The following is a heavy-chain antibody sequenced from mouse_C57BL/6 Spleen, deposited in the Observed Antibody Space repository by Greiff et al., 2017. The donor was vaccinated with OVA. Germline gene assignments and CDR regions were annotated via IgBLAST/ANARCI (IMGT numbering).Heavy chain of an antibody. D-gene: IGHD1-3*01. CDR1: GFTFSSYG. CDR2: ISSGGSYT. CDR3: ARLGSGGYFDV. V-gene: IGHV5-6*02. J-gene: IGHJ1*03. Sequence: DVKLVESGGDLVKPGGSLKLSCAASGFTFSSYGMSWVRQTPDKRLEWVATISSGGSYTYYPDSVKGRFTISRDNAKNTLYLQMSSLKSEDTAMYYCARLGSGGYFDVWGTGTTVTVSS.